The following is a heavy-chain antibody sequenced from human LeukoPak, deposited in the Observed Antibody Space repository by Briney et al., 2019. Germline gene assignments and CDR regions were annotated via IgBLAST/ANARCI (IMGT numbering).Heavy chain of an antibody. CDR3: TRDLAGSSGWYRNYYYYYMDV. CDR1: GFTFGDCA. Sequence: GGSLRLSCTASGFTFGDCAMSWFRQAPGKGLEWVAFISSKAYGGTTEYAASVQGRFTISRDDSKSIAYLQINSLKTEDTAVYYCTRDLAGSSGWYRNYYYYYMDVWGKGTAVTVSS. V-gene: IGHV3-49*03. D-gene: IGHD6-19*01. CDR2: ISSKAYGGTT. J-gene: IGHJ6*03.